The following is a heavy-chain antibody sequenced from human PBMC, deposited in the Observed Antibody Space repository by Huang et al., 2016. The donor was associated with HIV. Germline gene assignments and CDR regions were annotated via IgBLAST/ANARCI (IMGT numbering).Heavy chain of an antibody. J-gene: IGHJ4*02. V-gene: IGHV3-74*01. CDR1: GFTFSSYW. Sequence: EVQLVESGGGLVQPGGSLRLSCAASGFTFSSYWMHWVRQAPGKGLVGVSRISSDGSSSGYADSVKGRFTISRDNAKNTLYRQMNSLRAEYTAVYYCVRDPRIQSWLNYFDYWGQGTLVSVSS. CDR3: VRDPRIQSWLNYFDY. D-gene: IGHD3-22*01. CDR2: ISSDGSSS.